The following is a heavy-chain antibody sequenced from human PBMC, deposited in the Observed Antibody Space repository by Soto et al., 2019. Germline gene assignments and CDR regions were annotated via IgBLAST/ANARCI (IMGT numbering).Heavy chain of an antibody. J-gene: IGHJ5*02. D-gene: IGHD3-22*01. CDR1: GGSISSYY. Sequence: SDTLSLTWTVSGGSISSYYWSWIRQPAGKGLEWIGRIYTSGSTNYNPSLKSRVTMSVDTSKNQFSLKLSSVTAADTAVYYCARGYYYDSSGYYPEGRDWFDPWGQGTLVTVSS. CDR2: IYTSGST. V-gene: IGHV4-4*07. CDR3: ARGYYYDSSGYYPEGRDWFDP.